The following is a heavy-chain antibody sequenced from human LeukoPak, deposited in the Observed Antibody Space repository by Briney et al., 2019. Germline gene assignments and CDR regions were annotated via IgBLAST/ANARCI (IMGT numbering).Heavy chain of an antibody. Sequence: PGGSLRPSCAASGFTFSSYAMHWVRQAPGKGLEWVAVISYDGSNKYYADSVKGRFTISRDNSKNTLYLQMNSLRAEDTAVYYCAREAFYSSSWSYYYYGMDVWGQGTTVTVSS. CDR2: ISYDGSNK. CDR3: AREAFYSSSWSYYYYGMDV. CDR1: GFTFSSYA. J-gene: IGHJ6*02. V-gene: IGHV3-30-3*01. D-gene: IGHD6-13*01.